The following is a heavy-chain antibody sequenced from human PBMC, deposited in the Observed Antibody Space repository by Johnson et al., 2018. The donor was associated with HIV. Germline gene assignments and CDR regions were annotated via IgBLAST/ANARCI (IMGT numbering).Heavy chain of an antibody. CDR1: GFSFSSYG. CDR2: IPFHGNQQ. CDR3: AKRGDVYDSPASFEAFEV. J-gene: IGHJ3*01. D-gene: IGHD5/OR15-5a*01. Sequence: QVQLVESGGGVVQPGGSLRLSCAASGFSFSSYGMYWARQAPDKGLEWVAYIPFHGNQQYYGDSVKGRFTISRDNSRDTLFLEMNSLRVEDTAVYYCAKRGDVYDSPASFEAFEVWGQGTMVTVSS. V-gene: IGHV3-30*02.